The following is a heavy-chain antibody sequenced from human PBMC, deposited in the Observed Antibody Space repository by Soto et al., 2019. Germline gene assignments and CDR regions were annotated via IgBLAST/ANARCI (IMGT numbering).Heavy chain of an antibody. CDR3: AGQGQQLDLGDFDY. Sequence: PSETLSLTCAVSGGSISSSNWWSWVRQPPGKGLEWIGEIYHSGSTNYNPSLKSRVTISVDTSKNQFSLKLSSVTAADTAVYYCAGQGQQLDLGDFDYWGQGTLVTVSS. V-gene: IGHV4-4*02. J-gene: IGHJ4*02. CDR1: GGSISSSNW. D-gene: IGHD6-13*01. CDR2: IYHSGST.